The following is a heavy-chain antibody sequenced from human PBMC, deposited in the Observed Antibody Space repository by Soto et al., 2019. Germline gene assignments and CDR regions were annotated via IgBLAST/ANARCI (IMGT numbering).Heavy chain of an antibody. CDR2: IYYSGST. V-gene: IGHV4-59*01. Sequence: PSETLSLTCTVSGGSISRYYWSWIRQPPGKGLEWIGYIYYSGSTNYNPSLKSRVTISVDTSKNQFSLKLSSVTAADTAVYYCARGYSSSWYIWFDPWGQGTLVTVS. J-gene: IGHJ5*02. D-gene: IGHD6-13*01. CDR3: ARGYSSSWYIWFDP. CDR1: GGSISRYY.